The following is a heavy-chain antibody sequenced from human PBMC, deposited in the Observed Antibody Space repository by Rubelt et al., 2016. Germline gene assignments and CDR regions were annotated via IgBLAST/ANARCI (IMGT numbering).Heavy chain of an antibody. J-gene: IGHJ6*02. V-gene: IGHV4-34*01. CDR2: INHSGST. D-gene: IGHD3-16*01. CDR1: GGSFSGYY. CDR3: ARGRLGYGMDV. Sequence: QVQLQQWGAGLLKPSETLSLTCAVYGGSFSGYYWSWIRQPPGKGLEWIGEINHSGSTNYNPSLKSRVTISVDTSKNQFSLKLSFVTDADTAVYYCARGRLGYGMDVWGQGTTVTVSS.